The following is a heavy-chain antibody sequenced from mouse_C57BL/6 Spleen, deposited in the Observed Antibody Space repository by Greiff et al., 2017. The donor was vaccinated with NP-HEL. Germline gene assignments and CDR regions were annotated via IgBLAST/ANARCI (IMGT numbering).Heavy chain of an antibody. Sequence: QVQLQQPGAELVKPGASVKLSCKASGYTFTSYWMQWVKQRPGQGLEWIGEIDPSDSYTNYKQKFKGKATLTVDTSSSTSYMQLSSLTSEDSAVYYCARGCVYYAELYYFDYWGQGTTLTVSS. CDR2: IDPSDSYT. V-gene: IGHV1-50*01. D-gene: IGHD2-13*01. CDR1: GYTFTSYW. CDR3: ARGCVYYAELYYFDY. J-gene: IGHJ2*01.